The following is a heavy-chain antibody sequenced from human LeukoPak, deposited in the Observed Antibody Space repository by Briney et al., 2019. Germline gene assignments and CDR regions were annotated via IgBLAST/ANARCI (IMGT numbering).Heavy chain of an antibody. V-gene: IGHV4-4*02. CDR1: GGSISSSNW. J-gene: IGHJ4*02. CDR3: ARKLKYYYDSSGYSVPSYYFDY. D-gene: IGHD3-22*01. CDR2: IYHSGST. Sequence: SETLSLTCAVSGGSISSSNWWSWVRQPPGKGLEWIGEIYHSGSTNYNPSLKSRVTISVDKSKNQFSLKLSSVTAADTAVYYCARKLKYYYDSSGYSVPSYYFDYWGQGTLVTVSS.